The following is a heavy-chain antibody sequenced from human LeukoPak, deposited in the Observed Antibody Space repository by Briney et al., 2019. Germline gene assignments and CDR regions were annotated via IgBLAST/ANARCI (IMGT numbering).Heavy chain of an antibody. Sequence: GGSLRLSCAASGFIFSGYAMSWVRQAPGKGLEWVSAISGSGGSTYYADSVKGRFTISRDNSKNTLYLQMNSLRAEDTAVYYCAKRLGRRVNFDYWGQGTLVTVSS. J-gene: IGHJ4*02. V-gene: IGHV3-23*01. CDR2: ISGSGGST. CDR1: GFIFSGYA. CDR3: AKRLGRRVNFDY. D-gene: IGHD6-25*01.